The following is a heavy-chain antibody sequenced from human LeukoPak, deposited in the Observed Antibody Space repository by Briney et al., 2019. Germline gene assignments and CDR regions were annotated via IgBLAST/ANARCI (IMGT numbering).Heavy chain of an antibody. CDR1: GGTFSSYA. Sequence: GSSVKVSCKXSGGTFSSYAISWVRQAPGQGLEWMGGIIPIFGTANYAQKFQGRVTITADESTSTAYMELSSLRSEDTAVYYCAREFPYCSGGSCYPTFDYWGQGTLVTVSS. CDR2: IIPIFGTA. J-gene: IGHJ4*02. D-gene: IGHD2-15*01. CDR3: AREFPYCSGGSCYPTFDY. V-gene: IGHV1-69*01.